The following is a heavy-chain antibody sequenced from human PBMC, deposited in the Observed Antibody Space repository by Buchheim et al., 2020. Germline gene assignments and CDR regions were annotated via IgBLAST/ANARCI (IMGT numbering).Heavy chain of an antibody. CDR3: ARGMGVGAHDFFDS. V-gene: IGHV4-59*03. CDR2: IYYSGSV. CDR1: NGSINDFY. Sequence: QVQLQESGPGLVKPSETLSLPCTVSNGSINDFYWAWIRQSPGEGLQWIAYIYYSGSVHYSPSLRSRVTISLDTSMKQFSLRLTSVTAADTAMYYCARGMGVGAHDFFDSWGQG. J-gene: IGHJ4*02. D-gene: IGHD1-26*01.